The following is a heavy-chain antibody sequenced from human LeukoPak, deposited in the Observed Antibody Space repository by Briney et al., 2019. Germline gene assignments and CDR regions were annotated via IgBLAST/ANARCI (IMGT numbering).Heavy chain of an antibody. CDR3: ARESPDILTGYSPDAFDI. Sequence: GGSLRLSCAASGFTFSSYSMNWVRQAPGKGLEWVSSISSSSSYIYYAASVKGRFTISRDNAKNSLYLQMNSLRAEDTAVYYCARESPDILTGYSPDAFDIWGQGTMVTVSS. D-gene: IGHD3-9*01. J-gene: IGHJ3*02. CDR1: GFTFSSYS. CDR2: ISSSSSYI. V-gene: IGHV3-21*01.